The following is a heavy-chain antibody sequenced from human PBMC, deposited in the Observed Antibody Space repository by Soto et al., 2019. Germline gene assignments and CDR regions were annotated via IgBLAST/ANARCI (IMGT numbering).Heavy chain of an antibody. CDR3: ARDRLSTNGGVFDV. Sequence: EVQLVESGGGLVQPGGSLRLSCAASGFAFSSHSMNWVRQAPGKGLEWLSYLGTSSSAIYYADSVKGRFTISRDNAKNSLYLPMNSLRAEEAAVYYCARDRLSTNGGVFDVWGPGTLVTVSS. V-gene: IGHV3-48*01. CDR2: LGTSSSAI. CDR1: GFAFSSHS. D-gene: IGHD3-16*01. J-gene: IGHJ4*02.